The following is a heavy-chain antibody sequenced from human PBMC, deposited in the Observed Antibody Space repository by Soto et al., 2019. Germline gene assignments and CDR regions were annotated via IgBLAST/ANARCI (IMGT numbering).Heavy chain of an antibody. Sequence: QVQLVESGGGVVQPGRSLRLSCAAFGFTFSSYGMHWVRQAPGKGLEWVAVIWYDGSNKYYADSVKGRFTISRDNSKNTLYLQMNRLRAEDTAVYYWARDLEAYYDSSGNHACDIWGQGTMVTVSS. J-gene: IGHJ3*02. V-gene: IGHV3-33*01. CDR1: GFTFSSYG. CDR3: ARDLEAYYDSSGNHACDI. CDR2: IWYDGSNK. D-gene: IGHD3-22*01.